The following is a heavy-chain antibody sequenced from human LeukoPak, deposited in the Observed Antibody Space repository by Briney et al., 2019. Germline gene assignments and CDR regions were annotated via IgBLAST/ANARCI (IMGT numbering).Heavy chain of an antibody. CDR1: GFTVSSTY. J-gene: IGHJ5*02. D-gene: IGHD3-10*01. CDR2: IYSSGST. Sequence: GGSLRLSCAASGFTVSSTYMSWVRQAPGKGLEWVSVIYSSGSTYYADSVKGRFTISRDNSKNTFYLQMNSLRAEDTAVYYCARGVSYGSGSYIGDPWGQGTLVTVPS. CDR3: ARGVSYGSGSYIGDP. V-gene: IGHV3-53*01.